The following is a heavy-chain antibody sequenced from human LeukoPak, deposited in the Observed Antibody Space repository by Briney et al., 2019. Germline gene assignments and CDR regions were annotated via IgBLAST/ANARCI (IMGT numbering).Heavy chain of an antibody. CDR1: GYTFTSYG. V-gene: IGHV1-18*01. J-gene: IGHJ4*02. D-gene: IGHD3-22*01. Sequence: ASMKVSCKASGYTFTSYGISWVRQAPGQGLEWMGWISAYNGNTNYAQKLQGRVTMTTDTSTSTAYMELRSLRSDDTAVYYCARDRLYYYDSSGYYSPRCDYWGQGTLVTVSS. CDR3: ARDRLYYYDSSGYYSPRCDY. CDR2: ISAYNGNT.